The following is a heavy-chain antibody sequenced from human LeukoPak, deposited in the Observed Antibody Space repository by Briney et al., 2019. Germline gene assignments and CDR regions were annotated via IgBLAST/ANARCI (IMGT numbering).Heavy chain of an antibody. Sequence: ASVKVSXKASGYTFTSYGISWVRQAPGQGLEWIGWISAYNGNTNYAQKLQGRVTMTTDTSTSTAYMELRSLRSDDTAVYYCARRDYGDYAGDYYYYMDVWGKGTTVTVSS. J-gene: IGHJ6*03. V-gene: IGHV1-18*01. CDR3: ARRDYGDYAGDYYYYMDV. CDR2: ISAYNGNT. D-gene: IGHD4-17*01. CDR1: GYTFTSYG.